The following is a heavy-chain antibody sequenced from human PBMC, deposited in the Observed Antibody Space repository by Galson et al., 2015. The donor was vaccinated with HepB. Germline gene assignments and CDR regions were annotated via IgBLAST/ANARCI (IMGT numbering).Heavy chain of an antibody. V-gene: IGHV3-23*01. CDR2: ISGSGGST. Sequence: SLRLSCAASGFTFSSYAMSWVRQAPGKGLEWVSAISGSGGSTYYADSVKGRFTISRDNSKNTLYLQMNSLRAEDTAVYYCAKDEDCSSTSCGRMFDPWGQGTLVTVSS. D-gene: IGHD2-2*01. CDR1: GFTFSSYA. J-gene: IGHJ5*02. CDR3: AKDEDCSSTSCGRMFDP.